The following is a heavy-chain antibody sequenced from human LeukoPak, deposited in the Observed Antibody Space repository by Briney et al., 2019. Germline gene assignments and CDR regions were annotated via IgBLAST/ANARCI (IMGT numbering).Heavy chain of an antibody. J-gene: IGHJ3*02. Sequence: GASVKVSCKASGYTFTGYYMHWVRQAPGQGLEWMGWISAYNGNTNYAQKLQGRVTMTTDTSTSTAYMELRSLRSDDTAVYYCARDRRITMIVVEGDAFDIWGQGTMVTVSS. CDR2: ISAYNGNT. V-gene: IGHV1-18*04. CDR1: GYTFTGYY. CDR3: ARDRRITMIVVEGDAFDI. D-gene: IGHD3-22*01.